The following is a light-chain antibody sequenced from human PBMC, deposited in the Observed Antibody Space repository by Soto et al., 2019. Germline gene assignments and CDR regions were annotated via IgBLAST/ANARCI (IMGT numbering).Light chain of an antibody. Sequence: EIVLTQSPATLSLSPGERATLSCGASQSVSGSYLAWYQQKPGLAPRLLIYDASNRATGIPDRFSGSGSGTDFTLTISRLEPEDFAVYYCQQYGRTPYTFGGGTKVEIK. CDR3: QQYGRTPYT. CDR2: DAS. V-gene: IGKV3D-20*01. J-gene: IGKJ4*01. CDR1: QSVSGSY.